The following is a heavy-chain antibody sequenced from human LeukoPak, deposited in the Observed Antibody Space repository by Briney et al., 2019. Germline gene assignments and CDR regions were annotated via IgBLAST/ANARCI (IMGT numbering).Heavy chain of an antibody. CDR3: ARGHPFDY. CDR2: INHSGST. CDR1: GGSFSGYY. J-gene: IGHJ4*02. Sequence: SETLSLTCAVNGGSFSGYYWSGIRQPPGKGLEWIGEINHSGSTNYNPSLKSRVTISVDTSKNQFSLRLSSVTAADTAVYYCARGHPFDYWGQGTLVTVSS. V-gene: IGHV4-34*01.